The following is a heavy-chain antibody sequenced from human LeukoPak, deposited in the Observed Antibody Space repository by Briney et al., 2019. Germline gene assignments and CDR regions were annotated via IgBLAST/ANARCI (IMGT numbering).Heavy chain of an antibody. Sequence: GGSLRLSCAASGFTFSSYAMSWVRQAPGKGLEWVSGISGSGGSTYYADSVEGRFTISRDNSKNTLYLQMNSLRAEDAAVYYCARSGSFSPTYYFDYWGQGTLVTVSS. J-gene: IGHJ4*02. CDR3: ARSGSFSPTYYFDY. CDR2: ISGSGGST. D-gene: IGHD1-26*01. V-gene: IGHV3-23*01. CDR1: GFTFSSYA.